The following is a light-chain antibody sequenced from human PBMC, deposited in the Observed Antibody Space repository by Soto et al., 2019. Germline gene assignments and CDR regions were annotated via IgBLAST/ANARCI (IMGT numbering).Light chain of an antibody. CDR2: GAT. V-gene: IGKV1-16*01. CDR1: QGISNY. CDR3: QQYNSYST. Sequence: DIQMTQSPSSLSASVGDRVTITCRASQGISNYLAWYQQRPGKAPKLLIFGATTLQSGVPSRFSASGSGPDFTLTISSLQPEDFATYYCQQYNSYSTFGQGTKVDIK. J-gene: IGKJ1*01.